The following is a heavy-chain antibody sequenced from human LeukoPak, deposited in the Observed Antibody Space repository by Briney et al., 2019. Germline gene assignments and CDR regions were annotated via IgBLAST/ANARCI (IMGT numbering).Heavy chain of an antibody. D-gene: IGHD5-18*01. CDR3: AKSFLGFSYGKIDY. V-gene: IGHV3-23*01. CDR2: ITNSGGST. CDR1: GFTVSSNY. J-gene: IGHJ4*02. Sequence: GGSLRLSCAASGFTVSSNYMNWVRQAPGKGLEWVSAITNSGGSTYYVDSVKGRFTISRDNSKNTLYLQMNSLRAEDTAVYYCAKSFLGFSYGKIDYWGQGALVTVSS.